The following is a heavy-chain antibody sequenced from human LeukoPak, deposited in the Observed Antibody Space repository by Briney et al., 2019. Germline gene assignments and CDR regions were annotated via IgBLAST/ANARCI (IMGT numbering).Heavy chain of an antibody. CDR2: ITGDGGGT. V-gene: IGHV3-23*01. CDR3: VKEASSGNFVTIDC. CDR1: GFTFRNYV. Sequence: PGGSLRLSCAASGFTFRNYVMSWVRQTPGKGLEWVSAITGDGGGTNHADSVKGRFTISRDNSKNILYLQMNSLRADDTAAYYCVKEASSGNFVTIDCWGQGTLVTVSS. D-gene: IGHD1-26*01. J-gene: IGHJ4*02.